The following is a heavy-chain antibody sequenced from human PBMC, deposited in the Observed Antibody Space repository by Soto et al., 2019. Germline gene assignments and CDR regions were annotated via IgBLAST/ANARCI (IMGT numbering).Heavy chain of an antibody. D-gene: IGHD2-15*01. Sequence: QVQLVQSGAEVKKPGSSVKVSCKASGGTFSNYALNWVRQAPGQGLVWMGEIIPIFGPPHSAQKFQGRVSITADEYTSTAYKEVSRLKSGDTAMYFSATIADCSCGICYWALKKWGQGTLVTVSS. J-gene: IGHJ4*02. V-gene: IGHV1-69*01. CDR2: IIPIFGPP. CDR3: ATIADCSCGICYWALKK. CDR1: GGTFSNYA.